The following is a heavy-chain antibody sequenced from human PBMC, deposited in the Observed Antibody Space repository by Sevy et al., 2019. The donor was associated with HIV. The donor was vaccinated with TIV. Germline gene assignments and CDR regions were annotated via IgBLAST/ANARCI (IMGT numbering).Heavy chain of an antibody. CDR1: GGSISYYY. CDR3: AREGFTSSSFGWFDP. J-gene: IGHJ5*02. D-gene: IGHD6-13*01. Sequence: SETLSLTCTVSGGSISYYYWTWIRQPPGEGLEWIGYIYDSGRTNYNPSLKSRVTISVDTSKNQFSLKLSSVTAADTAVYYCAREGFTSSSFGWFDPWGQGTLVTVSS. CDR2: IYDSGRT. V-gene: IGHV4-59*13.